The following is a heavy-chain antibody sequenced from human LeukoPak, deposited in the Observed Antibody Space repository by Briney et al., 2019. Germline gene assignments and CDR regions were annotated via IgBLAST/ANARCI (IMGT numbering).Heavy chain of an antibody. CDR2: ISSRGTAI. V-gene: IGHV3-48*04. D-gene: IGHD5-12*01. CDR3: ARSELVGYSGYDLDY. CDR1: GFTFSSYG. J-gene: IGHJ4*02. Sequence: GGSLRLSCAASGFTFSSYGMHWVRQAPGKGLEWVSYISSRGTAIYYADSVKGRFSISRDNAKNSLYLQMNSLRAEDTAVYYCARSELVGYSGYDLDYWGQGTLVTVSS.